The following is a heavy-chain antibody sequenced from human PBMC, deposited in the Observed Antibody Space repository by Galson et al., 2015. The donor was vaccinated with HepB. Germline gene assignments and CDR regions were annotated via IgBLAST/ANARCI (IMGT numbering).Heavy chain of an antibody. CDR3: VRSGRDWSLDY. Sequence: SLRLSCAASGFIFSSYYMHWVRQDPGKGLAWVSRISSDGGATKYADSVKGRFTISRDNAKSTLHLQMNSLRAEDTAVYYCVRSGRDWSLDYWGQGTLVTVSS. V-gene: IGHV3-74*03. J-gene: IGHJ4*02. CDR1: GFIFSSYY. CDR2: ISSDGGAT. D-gene: IGHD3-9*01.